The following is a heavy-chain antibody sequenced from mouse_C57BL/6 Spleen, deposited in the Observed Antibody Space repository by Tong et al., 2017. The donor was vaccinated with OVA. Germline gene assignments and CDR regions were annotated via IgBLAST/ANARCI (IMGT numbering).Heavy chain of an antibody. CDR2: ISSGGSYT. J-gene: IGHJ2*01. Sequence: EVQLQESGGGLVKPGGSLKLSCAASGFTFSSYAMSWVRQTPEKRLEWVATISSGGSYTYYPDSVKGRFTISRDNAKNTLYLQMSSLKSEDTAMYYCARLGFDYWGQGTTLTVSS. CDR3: ARLGFDY. CDR1: GFTFSSYA. V-gene: IGHV5-9-3*01.